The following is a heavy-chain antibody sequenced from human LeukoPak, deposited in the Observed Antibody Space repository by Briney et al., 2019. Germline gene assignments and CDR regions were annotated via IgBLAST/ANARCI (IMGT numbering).Heavy chain of an antibody. V-gene: IGHV3-30*02. Sequence: PGGSLRLSCAASGFTFRTYGMHWVRQAPGKGLEWVAFIRYDGSNKYYADSVKGRFTISRDNSKNTLYLQMNSLRAEDTAVYYCAKDPQRTAAVGTFDYWGQGTLVTVSS. J-gene: IGHJ4*02. CDR2: IRYDGSNK. CDR1: GFTFRTYG. CDR3: AKDPQRTAAVGTFDY. D-gene: IGHD6-13*01.